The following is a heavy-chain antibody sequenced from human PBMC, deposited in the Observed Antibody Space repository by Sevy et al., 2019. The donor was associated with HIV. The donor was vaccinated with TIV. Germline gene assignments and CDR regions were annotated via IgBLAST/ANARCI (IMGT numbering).Heavy chain of an antibody. J-gene: IGHJ4*02. D-gene: IGHD3-22*01. V-gene: IGHV3-53*01. CDR3: ARVRPIDSSGYYLFDY. Sequence: GGSLRHSCAASGFTVSSNYMSWVRQAPGKGLEWVSVIYSGGSTYYADSVKGRFTISRDNSKNTLYLQMNSLRAEDTAVYYCARVRPIDSSGYYLFDYWGQGTLVTVSS. CDR2: IYSGGST. CDR1: GFTVSSNY.